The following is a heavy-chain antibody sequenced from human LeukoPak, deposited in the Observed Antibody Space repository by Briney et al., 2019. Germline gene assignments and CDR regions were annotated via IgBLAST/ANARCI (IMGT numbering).Heavy chain of an antibody. Sequence: GALRLFWSGPGFNFRWYLVDWVRPTPGKGLVWVSRINGYGSDTSYADFVKGRFTISRDNAKNTVYLQVNSLRAEDTAVFYCTRGGSGTYGEFDYWGQGTLVTVSS. J-gene: IGHJ4*02. V-gene: IGHV3-74*01. CDR1: GFNFRWYL. D-gene: IGHD1-26*01. CDR2: INGYGSDT. CDR3: TRGGSGTYGEFDY.